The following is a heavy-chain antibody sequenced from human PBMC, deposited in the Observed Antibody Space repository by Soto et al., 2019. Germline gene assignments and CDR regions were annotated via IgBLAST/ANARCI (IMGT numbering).Heavy chain of an antibody. D-gene: IGHD6-13*01. J-gene: IGHJ4*02. CDR3: ARQIYDSGTGPNFQYYFDS. CDR1: GYSFAGYW. CDR2: IDPSDSQT. Sequence: GESLKISCKGSGYSFAGYWITWVRQKPGKGLEWMGRIDPSDSQTYYSPSFRGHVTISVTKSITTVFLQWSSLRASDTAMYYCARQIYDSGTGPNFQYYFDSWGQGTPVTVSS. V-gene: IGHV5-10-1*01.